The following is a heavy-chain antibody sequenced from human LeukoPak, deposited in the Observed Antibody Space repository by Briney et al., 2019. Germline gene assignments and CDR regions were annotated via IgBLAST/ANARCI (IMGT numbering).Heavy chain of an antibody. J-gene: IGHJ4*02. V-gene: IGHV4-39*07. Sequence: SETLSLTCTVSGGSIRSRNYYWDWIRQPPGKGLEWIGNFYDSGSTYYNPSLKSRVTISGDTSKNQFSLKLSSVTAADTAVYYCAREGAGIAAAGTLDYWGQGTLVTVSS. D-gene: IGHD6-13*01. CDR2: FYDSGST. CDR3: AREGAGIAAAGTLDY. CDR1: GGSIRSRNYY.